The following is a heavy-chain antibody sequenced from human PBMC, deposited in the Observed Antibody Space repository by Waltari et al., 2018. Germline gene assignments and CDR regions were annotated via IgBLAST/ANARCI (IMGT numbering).Heavy chain of an antibody. CDR3: ASAITGTNFDY. CDR1: GFTFRNAW. J-gene: IGHJ4*02. CDR2: ISSSSSYI. V-gene: IGHV3-21*01. Sequence: EVQLVESGGGLVKPGGSLRLSCAASGFTFRNAWLGWVRQAPGKGLEWVSSISSSSSYIYYSDSVKGRFTISRDNAKNSLYLQMNSLRAEDTAVYYCASAITGTNFDYWGQGTLVTVSS. D-gene: IGHD1-1*01.